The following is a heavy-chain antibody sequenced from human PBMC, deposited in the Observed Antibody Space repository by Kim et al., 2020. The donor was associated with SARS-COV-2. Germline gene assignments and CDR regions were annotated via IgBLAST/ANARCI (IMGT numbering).Heavy chain of an antibody. D-gene: IGHD3-10*01. J-gene: IGHJ6*01. CDR1: GGSISSYY. CDR2: IYYSGST. CDR3: ARAGMSLWFGAGYYYGMDV. Sequence: SETLSLTCTVSGGSISSYYWSWIRQPPGKGLEWIGYIYYSGSTNYNPSLKSRVTISVDTSKNQSSLKLSSVTPADTAVHYCARAGMSLWFGAGYYYGMDV. V-gene: IGHV4-59*01.